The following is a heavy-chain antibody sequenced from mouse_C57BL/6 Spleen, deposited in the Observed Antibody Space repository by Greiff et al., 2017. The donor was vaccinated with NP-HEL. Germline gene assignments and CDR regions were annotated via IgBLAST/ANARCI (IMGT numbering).Heavy chain of an antibody. CDR2: ISNGGGST. J-gene: IGHJ2*01. CDR1: GFTFSDYY. V-gene: IGHV5-12*01. D-gene: IGHD1-1*01. CDR3: ASGYGSSFHFDY. Sequence: EVQVVESGGGLVQPGGSLKLSCAASGFTFSDYYMYWVRQTPEKRLEWVAYISNGGGSTYYPDTVKGRFTISRDNAKNTLYLQMSRLKSEDTAMYYCASGYGSSFHFDYWGQGTTLTVSS.